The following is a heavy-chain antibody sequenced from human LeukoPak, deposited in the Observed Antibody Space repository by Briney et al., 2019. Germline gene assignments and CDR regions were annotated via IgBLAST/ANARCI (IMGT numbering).Heavy chain of an antibody. CDR2: FSSDGSST. D-gene: IGHD3-10*01. CDR1: GFTFSSYG. J-gene: IGHJ4*02. CDR3: VKTLKYYGSGRGLFDS. Sequence: PGGSLRLSCAASGFTFSSYGMHWVRQAPGKGLEYASAFSSDGSSTFYADSVKGRFTISRDNSKNMLYLQMSSLRADDTAVYYCVKTLKYYGSGRGLFDSWGQGILVTVSS. V-gene: IGHV3-64D*06.